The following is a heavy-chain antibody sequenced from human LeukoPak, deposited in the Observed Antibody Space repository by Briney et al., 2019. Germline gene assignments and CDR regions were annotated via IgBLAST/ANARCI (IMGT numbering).Heavy chain of an antibody. Sequence: TLSLTCAISGDSVSSNSAAWNWIRQSLSRGLEWLGRTYYRSKWYNDYAVSVKSRITINPDTSKNQFSLQLNSVTPEDTAVYYCARVLGSGSSFHYYFDYWGQGTLVTVSS. V-gene: IGHV6-1*01. J-gene: IGHJ4*02. CDR2: TYYRSKWYN. CDR1: GDSVSSNSAA. D-gene: IGHD3-10*02. CDR3: ARVLGSGSSFHYYFDY.